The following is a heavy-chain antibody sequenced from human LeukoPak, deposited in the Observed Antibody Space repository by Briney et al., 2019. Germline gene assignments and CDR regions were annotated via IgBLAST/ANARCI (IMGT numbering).Heavy chain of an antibody. CDR2: IYYSGST. V-gene: IGHV4-31*03. J-gene: IGHJ4*02. Sequence: SQTLSLTCTVSGGSITSGGYYWSWIRQHPGKGLEWIGYIYYSGSTYYNPSLKSRVTITVDTSKNQFSLKLSSVTAADTAVYYCARGGYSYGYDYWGQGTLVTVSS. D-gene: IGHD5-18*01. CDR3: ARGGYSYGYDY. CDR1: GGSITSGGYY.